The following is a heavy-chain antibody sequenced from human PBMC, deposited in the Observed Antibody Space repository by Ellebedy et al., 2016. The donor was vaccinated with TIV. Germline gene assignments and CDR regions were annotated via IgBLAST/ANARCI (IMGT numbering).Heavy chain of an antibody. CDR1: GFTFSSYS. Sequence: GGSLRLSXAASGFTFSSYSMNWVRQAPGKGLEWVSYISSSSSTIYYADSVKGRFTISRDNAKNSLYLQMNSLRDEDTAVYYCARESIAAASWYWYFDLWGRGTLVTVSS. J-gene: IGHJ2*01. CDR2: ISSSSSTI. D-gene: IGHD6-13*01. V-gene: IGHV3-48*02. CDR3: ARESIAAASWYWYFDL.